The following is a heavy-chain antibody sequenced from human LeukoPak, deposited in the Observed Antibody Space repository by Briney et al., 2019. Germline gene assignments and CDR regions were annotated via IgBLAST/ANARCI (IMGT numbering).Heavy chain of an antibody. CDR3: ARYIAAAGYYYYYYGMDV. V-gene: IGHV4-30-4*01. CDR2: IYYSGST. Sequence: SETLSLTCTVSGGSISSGDYYWSWIRQPPGKGLEWIGYIYYSGSTYYNPSLKRRVTISVDTSKNQFSLKLSSVTAADTAVYYCARYIAAAGYYYYYYGMDVWGQGTTVTVSS. CDR1: GGSISSGDYY. J-gene: IGHJ6*02. D-gene: IGHD6-13*01.